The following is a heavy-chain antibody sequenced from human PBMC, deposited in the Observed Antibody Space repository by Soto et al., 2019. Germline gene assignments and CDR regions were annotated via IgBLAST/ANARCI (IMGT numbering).Heavy chain of an antibody. CDR3: ARIQLDTIMALDY. Sequence: GGSLRLSCAASGFTFDAYGFHWVRQAPGKGLEWVAVVWSNGNLKYYADSVKGRFTISRDSSKSALNLQMNSLRADDTAVYYCARIQLDTIMALDYWGQGTRVTVSS. J-gene: IGHJ4*02. V-gene: IGHV3-33*01. CDR1: GFTFDAYG. D-gene: IGHD1-1*01. CDR2: VWSNGNLK.